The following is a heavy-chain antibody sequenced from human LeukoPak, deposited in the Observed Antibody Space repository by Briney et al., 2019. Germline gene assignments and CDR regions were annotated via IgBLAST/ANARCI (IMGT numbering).Heavy chain of an antibody. Sequence: SETLSLTCTVSGGSISSSSYYWGWIRQPPGKGLEWIGSIYYSGSTYYNPSLKSRVTISVDTSKNQFSLKLSSVTAADTAMYYCARGGFRACDYWGREPWSPSRQ. CDR1: GGSISSSSYY. V-gene: IGHV4-39*01. CDR3: ARGGFRACDY. D-gene: IGHD3-16*01. CDR2: IYYSGST. J-gene: IGHJ4*02.